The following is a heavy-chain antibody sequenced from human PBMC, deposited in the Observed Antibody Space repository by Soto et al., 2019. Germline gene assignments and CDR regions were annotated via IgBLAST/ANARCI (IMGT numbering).Heavy chain of an antibody. Sequence: EVQLLESGGGLVQPGGSLRLSCVASGFSFSGYAMSWVRQAPGKGLVWVSSMTATGVSIYYADYVRGRFTISRDNSKNTLYLQMSSLRAEDTARYYCAKDSIPYSSSYDLDHWGRGALVTVSS. CDR2: MTATGVSI. J-gene: IGHJ4*02. D-gene: IGHD6-6*01. CDR1: GFSFSGYA. CDR3: AKDSIPYSSSYDLDH. V-gene: IGHV3-23*01.